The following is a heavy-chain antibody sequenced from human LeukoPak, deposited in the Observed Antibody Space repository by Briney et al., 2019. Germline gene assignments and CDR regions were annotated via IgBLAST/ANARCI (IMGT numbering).Heavy chain of an antibody. CDR3: VKDRASWVSNYIYGMDV. Sequence: PGVSLRLSCAASGFTFSTYGMHWVRQAPGKGLEWVAVISNDGSKKHYADSVKGRFTISRDDSKNTLYLQMNSLRAEDTAVYYCVKDRASWVSNYIYGMDVWGQGTTVTDSS. CDR1: GFTFSTYG. D-gene: IGHD3-10*01. J-gene: IGHJ6*02. CDR2: ISNDGSKK. V-gene: IGHV3-30*18.